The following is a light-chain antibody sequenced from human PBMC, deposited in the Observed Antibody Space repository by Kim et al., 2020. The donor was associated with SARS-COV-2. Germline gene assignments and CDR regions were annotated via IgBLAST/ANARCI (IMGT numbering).Light chain of an antibody. CDR2: DQN. J-gene: IGLJ3*02. CDR1: SIRSFY. Sequence: ALGQTVRITCPGDSIRSFYASWYQQKPGQAPVLVMYDQNYRPSGIPDRFSGSNSGNTASLTITGAQAEDEADYYCNSRDSSGNHWVFGGGTQLTVL. V-gene: IGLV3-19*01. CDR3: NSRDSSGNHWV.